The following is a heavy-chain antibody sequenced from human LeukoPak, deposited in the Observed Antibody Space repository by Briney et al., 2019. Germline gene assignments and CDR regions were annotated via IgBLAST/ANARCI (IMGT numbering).Heavy chain of an antibody. J-gene: IGHJ3*02. D-gene: IGHD2-21*02. CDR2: ISAYNGNT. CDR3: ARDLNIVVVTAMGAFDI. CDR1: GYTFTSYG. Sequence: ASVKVSCKASGYTFTSYGISWVRQAPGQGLEWMGWISAYNGNTNYAQKLQGRVTMTTDTSTSTAYMELRSLRSDDTAVYYCARDLNIVVVTAMGAFDIWGQGTMVTVSS. V-gene: IGHV1-18*01.